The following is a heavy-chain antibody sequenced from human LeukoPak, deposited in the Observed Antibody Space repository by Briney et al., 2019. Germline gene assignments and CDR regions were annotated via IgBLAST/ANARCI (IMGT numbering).Heavy chain of an antibody. V-gene: IGHV3-74*01. CDR1: GFNFASRW. CDR2: ISSDGSDT. Sequence: GGSLGLPCAASGFNFASRWMHWVRQVPGKGLVWVSRISSDGSDTTYADSVKGRFTISRDNVKKIVYLQMRSLRVEDTAVYYCARHFDGKGSFDFWGQGTLVTVSS. D-gene: IGHD4-23*01. J-gene: IGHJ5*01. CDR3: ARHFDGKGSFDF.